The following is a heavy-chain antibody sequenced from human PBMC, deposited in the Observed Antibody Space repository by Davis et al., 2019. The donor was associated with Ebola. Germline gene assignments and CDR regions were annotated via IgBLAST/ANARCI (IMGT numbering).Heavy chain of an antibody. CDR2: INWNGGST. J-gene: IGHJ4*02. Sequence: GGSLRLSCAASGFTFDDYAMTWVRQAPGKGLEWVSGINWNGGSTGYADSVKGRFTISRDNAKNSLYLRLNSLRSDDTAVFYCARASFGYNSGWYADYWGPGSLVTVSS. V-gene: IGHV3-20*04. CDR3: ARASFGYNSGWYADY. D-gene: IGHD6-19*01. CDR1: GFTFDDYA.